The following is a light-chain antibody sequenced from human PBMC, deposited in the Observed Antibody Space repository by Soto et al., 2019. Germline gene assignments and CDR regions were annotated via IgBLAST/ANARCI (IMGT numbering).Light chain of an antibody. V-gene: IGKV1-9*01. CDR3: QHLNTYPIT. Sequence: DTQLTQSPSFLSASVGDRVTITCRASQAISGYLAWYQQKPGKAPKLLIYEATALQSGVPSRFSGSGSGTEFTLTISSLQPEDFATYSCQHLNTYPITFGQGTRLEIK. CDR1: QAISGY. CDR2: EAT. J-gene: IGKJ5*01.